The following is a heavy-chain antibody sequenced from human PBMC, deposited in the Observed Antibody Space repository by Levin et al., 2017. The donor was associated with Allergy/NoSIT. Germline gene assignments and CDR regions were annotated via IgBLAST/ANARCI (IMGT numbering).Heavy chain of an antibody. CDR3: ARRGTYYFDF. J-gene: IGHJ4*02. D-gene: IGHD1-26*01. CDR2: IHSSGTP. Sequence: SQTLSLTCSVSGASINVFSYFWSWIRQQPGKGPEWIGYIHSSGTPYFNPSVKIRVAMSIDTPKNQFSLELSSLTAADTAMYYCARRGTYYFDFWGRGILVTVSS. CDR1: GASINVFSYF. V-gene: IGHV4-31*03.